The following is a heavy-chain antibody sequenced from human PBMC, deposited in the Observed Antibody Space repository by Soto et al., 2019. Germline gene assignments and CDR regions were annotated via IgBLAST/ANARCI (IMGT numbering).Heavy chain of an antibody. D-gene: IGHD5-12*01. V-gene: IGHV4-59*08. CDR2: IYYSGST. J-gene: IGHJ6*03. CDR3: ASLGSGYDYDFSTWECCYMDV. CDR1: GGSISSYY. Sequence: SETLSLTCTVSGGSISSYYWSWIRQPPGKGLEWIGYIYYSGSTNYNPSLKSRVTISVDTSKNQFSLKLSSVTAADTAVYYCASLGSGYDYDFSTWECCYMDVWGKGTTVTVSS.